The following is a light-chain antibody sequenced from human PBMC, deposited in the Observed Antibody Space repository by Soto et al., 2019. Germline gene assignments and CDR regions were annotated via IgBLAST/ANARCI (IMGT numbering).Light chain of an antibody. Sequence: QSLLTQPPAVSAAPGQKFTIAWYGVSGNVGGNYVSWYQVLPQTAPKLLIYDNHKRHSGIPDRFSGSKSGTSATLGITDLQTGDEAEYYCGAWDISLDTVVFGGGTKVTVL. J-gene: IGLJ2*01. CDR3: GAWDISLDTVV. CDR2: DNH. V-gene: IGLV1-51*01. CDR1: SGNVGGNY.